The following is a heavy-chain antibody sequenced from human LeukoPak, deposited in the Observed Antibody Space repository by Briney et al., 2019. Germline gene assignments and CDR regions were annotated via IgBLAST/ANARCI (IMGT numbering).Heavy chain of an antibody. Sequence: SETLSLTCAVYGGSFSGYYWSWIRQPPGKGLDWIGEINHSGSTNYNQSLKSRVTISEDTSNNQFSLKLSSVTAAGTAVYYCARGDLEPMVVAAGPYFDYWGQGTLVTVSS. D-gene: IGHD2-15*01. V-gene: IGHV4-34*01. CDR1: GGSFSGYY. CDR2: INHSGST. J-gene: IGHJ4*02. CDR3: ARGDLEPMVVAAGPYFDY.